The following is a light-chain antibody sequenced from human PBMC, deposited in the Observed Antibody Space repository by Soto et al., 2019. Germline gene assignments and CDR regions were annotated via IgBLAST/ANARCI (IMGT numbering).Light chain of an antibody. V-gene: IGKV3-15*01. CDR1: QSVSSN. Sequence: EIVMTQSPATLSVSPGERATLSCRASQSVSSNLAWYQQKPGQAPRLLIYGASTRATGIPARFSGSGSGTEFTLNISSMQSEDFAVYYCQQYNNWPLTFGGGTKVEIQ. CDR2: GAS. CDR3: QQYNNWPLT. J-gene: IGKJ4*01.